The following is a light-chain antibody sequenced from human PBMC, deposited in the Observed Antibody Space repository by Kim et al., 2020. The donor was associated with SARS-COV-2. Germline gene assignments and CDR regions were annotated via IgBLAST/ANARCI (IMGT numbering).Light chain of an antibody. J-gene: IGKJ2*01. CDR2: KAS. V-gene: IGKV1-5*03. CDR3: QQYNSYLYT. CDR1: QSISSW. Sequence: DIQMTQSPSTLSASVGDRVTITCRASQSISSWLAWYQQKPGKAPKLLIYKASSLESGVPSRFGGSGSGTEFTLTISSLQPDDFATYYCQQYNSYLYTFGQGTKLEI.